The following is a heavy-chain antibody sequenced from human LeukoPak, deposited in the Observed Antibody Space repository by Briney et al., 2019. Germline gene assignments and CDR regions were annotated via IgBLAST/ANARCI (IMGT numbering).Heavy chain of an antibody. V-gene: IGHV4-39*07. D-gene: IGHD6-6*01. Sequence: PSETLSLTCTVSGGSISVSNYYWGWIRQPPGKGLEWVGSISYTGTTYYNPSLKSRVTISVDTSKNQFSLKLSSVTAADTAVYYCARDRRVSSIAAVAYWGQGTLVTVSS. J-gene: IGHJ4*02. CDR2: ISYTGTT. CDR1: GGSISVSNYY. CDR3: ARDRRVSSIAAVAY.